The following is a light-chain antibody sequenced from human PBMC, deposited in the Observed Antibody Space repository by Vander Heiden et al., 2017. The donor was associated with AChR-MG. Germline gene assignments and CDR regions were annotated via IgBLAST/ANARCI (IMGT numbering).Light chain of an antibody. CDR1: QSISYY. J-gene: IGKJ3*01. V-gene: IGKV1-39*01. Sequence: DIQMPQSPSSLSASLGDRVTITCRASQSISYYLTWYQQKPGKAPKLLIYTASSLHSGVPSRFSGSGSGTDFTLTVSSLQPEDFATYYCQQSYSSPFTFGPGTKVDMK. CDR2: TAS. CDR3: QQSYSSPFT.